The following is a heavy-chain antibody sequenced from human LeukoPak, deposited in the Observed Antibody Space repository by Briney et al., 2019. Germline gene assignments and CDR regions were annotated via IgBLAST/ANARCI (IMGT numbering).Heavy chain of an antibody. CDR2: VYYSGKT. CDR3: AKDSSGHSLDFDY. V-gene: IGHV4-39*07. Sequence: SETLSLTCTVSGGSISSYYWGWIRQSPGKGLEWIGSVYYSGKTYYNPSLRSRVTISLDTSESQFSLRLSSVTAADTAMYYCAKDSSGHSLDFDYWGQGTLVTVSS. CDR1: GGSISSYY. D-gene: IGHD6-19*01. J-gene: IGHJ4*02.